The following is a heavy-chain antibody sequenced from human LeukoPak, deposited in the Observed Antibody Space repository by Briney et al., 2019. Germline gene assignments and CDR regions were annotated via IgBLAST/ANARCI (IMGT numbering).Heavy chain of an antibody. CDR1: GYTFSRYG. CDR3: ARQSFIAGDNWNYVLNGDDALDI. V-gene: IGHV1-18*01. J-gene: IGHJ3*02. CDR2: ITAYDGNT. Sequence: ASMKVSFTASGYTFSRYGITWVRQAPGQGLEWMGWITAYDGNTNFAQNFQARVTMTTDTSTNTAYMELRSLRSDDTAVYYCARQSFIAGDNWNYVLNGDDALDIWGQGTMVTVSS. D-gene: IGHD1-7*01.